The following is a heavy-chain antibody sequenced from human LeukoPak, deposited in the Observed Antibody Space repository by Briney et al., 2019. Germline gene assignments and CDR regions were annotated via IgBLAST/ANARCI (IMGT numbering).Heavy chain of an antibody. CDR3: ARAKTGYSSGWSFDY. CDR1: GGSISSNH. V-gene: IGHV4-59*01. D-gene: IGHD6-19*01. CDR2: NYYSGST. Sequence: SETLFLTCTVPGGSISSNHWSSIRQPPGKVLERIGHNYYSGSTNYNPSLKSRVTISVDTSKNQFSMKLSSVTDADTAVYYCARAKTGYSSGWSFDYWGQGTMVTVAS. J-gene: IGHJ4*02.